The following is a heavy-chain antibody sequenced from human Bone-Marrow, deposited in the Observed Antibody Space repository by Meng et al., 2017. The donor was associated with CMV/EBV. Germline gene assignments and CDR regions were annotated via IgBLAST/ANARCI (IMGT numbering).Heavy chain of an antibody. CDR2: ISSGSSYI. CDR1: GFIFSSYS. Sequence: GESLKISCAASGFIFSSYSMNWVRQAPGKGLEWVSSISSGSSYIYYADSVKGRFTISRDNAKNSLYLQMNSLRAEDTAMYYCARVVEQWLVRYYYYGMDVWGQGTTVTVSS. CDR3: ARVVEQWLVRYYYYGMDV. J-gene: IGHJ6*02. D-gene: IGHD6-19*01. V-gene: IGHV3-21*01.